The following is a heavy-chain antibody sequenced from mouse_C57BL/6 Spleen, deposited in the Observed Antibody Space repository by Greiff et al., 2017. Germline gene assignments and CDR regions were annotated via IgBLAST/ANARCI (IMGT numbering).Heavy chain of an antibody. V-gene: IGHV1-26*01. J-gene: IGHJ2*01. Sequence: EVKLMESGPELVKPGASVKISCKASGYTFTDYYMNWVKQSHGKSLEWIGDINPNNGGTSYNQKFKGKATLTVDKSSSTAYMELRSLTSEDSAVYYCARFYDGYYYFDYWGQGTTLTVSS. D-gene: IGHD2-3*01. CDR3: ARFYDGYYYFDY. CDR1: GYTFTDYY. CDR2: INPNNGGT.